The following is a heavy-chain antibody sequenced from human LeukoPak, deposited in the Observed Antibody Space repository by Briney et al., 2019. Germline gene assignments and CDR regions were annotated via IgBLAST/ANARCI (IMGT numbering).Heavy chain of an antibody. J-gene: IGHJ5*02. Sequence: SETLSLTCAVSGYSISSGYYWGWIRQPPGKGLEWIGSIYHSGSTYYNPSLKSRVTISVDTSKNQFSLKLSSVTAADTAVYYCARLFVSSWLDPWGQGTLVTVSS. CDR2: IYHSGST. D-gene: IGHD3-16*02. V-gene: IGHV4-38-2*01. CDR3: ARLFVSSWLDP. CDR1: GYSISSGYY.